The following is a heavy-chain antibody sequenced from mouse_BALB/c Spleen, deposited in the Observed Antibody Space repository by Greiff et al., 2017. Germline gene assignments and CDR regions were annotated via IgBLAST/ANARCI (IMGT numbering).Heavy chain of an antibody. CDR1: GFTFSSYA. CDR3: ARRGYPHYAMDY. Sequence: EVKLMESGGGLVKPGGSLKLSCAASGFTFSSYAMSWVRQTPEKRLEWVATISSGGSYTYYPDSVKGRFTISRDNAKNTLYLQMSSLRSEDTAMYYCARRGYPHYAMDYWGQGTSVTVSS. D-gene: IGHD2-2*01. V-gene: IGHV5-9-3*01. CDR2: ISSGGSYT. J-gene: IGHJ4*01.